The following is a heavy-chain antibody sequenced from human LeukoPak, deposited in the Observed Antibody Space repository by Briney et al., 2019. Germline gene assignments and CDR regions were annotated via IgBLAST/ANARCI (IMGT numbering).Heavy chain of an antibody. CDR3: AKGMVRGVILKGFDY. J-gene: IGHJ4*02. Sequence: GGSLRLSCAASGFTFSSFGMSWVRQAPGKGLEWVSGIRAGGDNTYYADSVKGRFTISRDNSKNTLYLQMNSLRAEDTAVYYCAKGMVRGVILKGFDYWGQGTLVTVSS. V-gene: IGHV3-23*01. D-gene: IGHD3-10*01. CDR2: IRAGGDNT. CDR1: GFTFSSFG.